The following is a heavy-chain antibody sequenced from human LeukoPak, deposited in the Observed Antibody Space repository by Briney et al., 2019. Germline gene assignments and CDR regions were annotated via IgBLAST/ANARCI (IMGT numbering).Heavy chain of an antibody. CDR2: IYYSGST. CDR3: ARLNYGLIDY. CDR1: GGSISSYY. D-gene: IGHD4-11*01. Sequence: SETLSLTCTVSGGSISSYYWSWIRQPPGKGLEWIGYIYYSGSTNYNPSLKSRVTMSVDTSKNQFSLKLSSVTAADTAVYYCARLNYGLIDYWGQGTLVTVSS. J-gene: IGHJ4*02. V-gene: IGHV4-59*12.